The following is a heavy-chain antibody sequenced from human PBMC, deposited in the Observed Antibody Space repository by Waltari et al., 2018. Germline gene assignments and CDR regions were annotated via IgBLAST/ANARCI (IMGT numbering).Heavy chain of an antibody. J-gene: IGHJ4*02. CDR3: ARGGSVSSWYWRD. Sequence: EVQLVESGGGLVQPGGSLRLSCADSPGKGLEWVANIRKDGSEKYYVDSVKGRFTISRNNANNSLYVQMNSLRVEDTAVYYCARGGSVSSWYWRDWGLGTLVTVST. CDR2: IRKDGSEK. V-gene: IGHV3-7*01. D-gene: IGHD6-13*01.